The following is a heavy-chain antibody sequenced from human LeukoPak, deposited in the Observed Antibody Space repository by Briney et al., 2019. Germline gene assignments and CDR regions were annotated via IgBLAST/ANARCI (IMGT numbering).Heavy chain of an antibody. J-gene: IGHJ4*02. Sequence: SETLSLTCTVSGGSISSYYWSWIRQPPGKGLEWIGYIYYSGSTNYNPSLKSRVTISVDTSKNQFSLKLSSVTAADTAVYYCARGREGEIIDYWGQETLVTVSS. V-gene: IGHV4-59*01. CDR3: ARGREGEIIDY. D-gene: IGHD3-16*01. CDR2: IYYSGST. CDR1: GGSISSYY.